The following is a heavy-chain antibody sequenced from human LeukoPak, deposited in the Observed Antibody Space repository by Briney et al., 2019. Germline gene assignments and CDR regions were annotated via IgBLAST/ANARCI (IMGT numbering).Heavy chain of an antibody. V-gene: IGHV4-30-2*01. Sequence: SQTLSLTCAVSGGSISSGGYSWSWIRQPPGKGLEWIGYIYHSGSTYYNPSLKSRVTISVDRSKNQFSLKLSSVTAADTAVYYCARGRGDYYDSSGYSDFDYWGQGTLVTVSS. CDR3: ARGRGDYYDSSGYSDFDY. J-gene: IGHJ4*02. CDR1: GGSISSGGYS. CDR2: IYHSGST. D-gene: IGHD3-22*01.